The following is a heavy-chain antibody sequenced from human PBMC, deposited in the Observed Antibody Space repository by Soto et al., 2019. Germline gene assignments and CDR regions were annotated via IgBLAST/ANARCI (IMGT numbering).Heavy chain of an antibody. D-gene: IGHD5-18*01. CDR3: AKDPPFGWLFDY. Sequence: GGSLRLSCAASGFTFSSYAMSWFRQAPGKGLEWVSAISGSGGSTYYADSVKGRFTISRGNSKNTLYLQMNSLRAEDTAVYYCAKDPPFGWLFDYWGQGTLVTVSS. J-gene: IGHJ4*02. CDR2: ISGSGGST. V-gene: IGHV3-23*01. CDR1: GFTFSSYA.